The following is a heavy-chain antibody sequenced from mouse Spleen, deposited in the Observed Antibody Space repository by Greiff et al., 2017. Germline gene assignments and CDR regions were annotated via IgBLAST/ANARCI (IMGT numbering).Heavy chain of an antibody. D-gene: IGHD2-3*01. J-gene: IGHJ1*01. CDR2: IWSGGST. Sequence: VQLVESGPGLVQPSQSLSITCTVSGFSLTSYGVHWVRQSPGKGLEWLGVIWSGGSTDYNAAFISRLSISKDNSKSQVFFKMNSLQANDTAMYYCARTSYDGYYGYFDVWGAGTTVTVSS. CDR1: GFSLTSYG. V-gene: IGHV2-2*02. CDR3: ARTSYDGYYGYFDV.